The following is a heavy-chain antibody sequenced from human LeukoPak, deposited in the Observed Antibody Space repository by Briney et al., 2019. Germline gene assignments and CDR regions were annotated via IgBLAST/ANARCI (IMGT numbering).Heavy chain of an antibody. V-gene: IGHV3-23*01. CDR2: ISGRGGST. Sequence: GGSLRLSCAASGFTFSSYAMSWVRQAPGKGLERVSAISGRGGSTYYADSVKGRFTISRDNSKNTLYLQMNSLRAEDTAVYYCAKEIYGDSTGGRFQHWGQGTLVTVSS. CDR3: AKEIYGDSTGGRFQH. D-gene: IGHD4-17*01. CDR1: GFTFSSYA. J-gene: IGHJ1*01.